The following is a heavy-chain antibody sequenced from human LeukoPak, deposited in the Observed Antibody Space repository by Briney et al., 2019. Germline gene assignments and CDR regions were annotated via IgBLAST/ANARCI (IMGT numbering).Heavy chain of an antibody. CDR1: GYTFTGYY. V-gene: IGHV1-2*02. Sequence: ASVKVSCKASGYTFTGYYMHWVRQAPGQGLEWMGWINPNSGGTNYAQKFQGRVTMTRDTSISTAYMELSRLRSEDTAVYYCARDSLPHYYTSGSQNPADYWGQGTLVTVSS. D-gene: IGHD3-10*01. CDR2: INPNSGGT. J-gene: IGHJ4*02. CDR3: ARDSLPHYYTSGSQNPADY.